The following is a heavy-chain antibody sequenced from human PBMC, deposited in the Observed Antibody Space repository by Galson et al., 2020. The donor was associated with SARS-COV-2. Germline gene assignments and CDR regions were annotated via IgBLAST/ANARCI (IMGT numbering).Heavy chain of an antibody. D-gene: IGHD2-15*01. CDR3: ATLQGYCSGGSCGDY. CDR2: LTYDGSNK. J-gene: IGHJ4*02. V-gene: IGHV3-30*03. Sequence: GESMKIYCAPSGFTISSYGMHWVRNAPGKGLEWLAVLTYDGSNKYYADSVKGRFTISRDNSKNTLYLQMNSLRAEDTAVYYCATLQGYCSGGSCGDYWGQGTLVTVSS. CDR1: GFTISSYG.